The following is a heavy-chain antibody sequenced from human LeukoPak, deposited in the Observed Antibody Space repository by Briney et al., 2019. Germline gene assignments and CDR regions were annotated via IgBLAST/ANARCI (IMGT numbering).Heavy chain of an antibody. CDR3: ARDYMAGYSSGWPVDY. CDR1: GFTFSSYA. Sequence: PGGSLRLSCAASGFTFSSYAMHWVRQAPGKGLEWVAVISYDGSNKYYADSVKGRFTISRDNSKNTLYLQMNSLRAEDTAVYYCARDYMAGYSSGWPVDYWGQGTLVTVSS. V-gene: IGHV3-30*04. J-gene: IGHJ4*02. CDR2: ISYDGSNK. D-gene: IGHD6-19*01.